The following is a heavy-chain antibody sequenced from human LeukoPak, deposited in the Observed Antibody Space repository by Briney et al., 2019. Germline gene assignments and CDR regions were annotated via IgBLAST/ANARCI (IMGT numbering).Heavy chain of an antibody. V-gene: IGHV3-66*01. CDR1: GFTVSSNY. D-gene: IGHD1-26*01. CDR3: ARVFGGSYYSY. CDR2: IYSGGST. J-gene: IGHJ4*02. Sequence: GGSLRLSCAASGFTVSSNYMSWVRQAPGKGLEWVSVIYSGGSTYYADSVKGRFTISRDNPKNTLYLQMNSLRAEDTAVYYCARVFGGSYYSYWGQGTLVTVSS.